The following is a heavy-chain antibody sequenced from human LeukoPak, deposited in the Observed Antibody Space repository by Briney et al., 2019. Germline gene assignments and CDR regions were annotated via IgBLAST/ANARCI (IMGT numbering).Heavy chain of an antibody. CDR1: RGFLSKYY. V-gene: IGHV4-59*01. Sequence: PSETLSLTCTVSRGFLSKYYWSWLRQPPGKGLEWIGYIYYIGNTNYNPSLKSRVTISLGSSKNQFSLKLNSVTAADTAVYYCARKGISDLYYFDCWGQGTLVTVSS. J-gene: IGHJ4*02. D-gene: IGHD3-10*01. CDR3: ARKGISDLYYFDC. CDR2: IYYIGNT.